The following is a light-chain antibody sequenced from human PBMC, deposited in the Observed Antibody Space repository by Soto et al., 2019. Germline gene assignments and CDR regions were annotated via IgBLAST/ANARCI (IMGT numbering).Light chain of an antibody. CDR1: QSISTW. CDR3: QQYNTFYS. CDR2: DAS. V-gene: IGKV1-5*01. Sequence: DIQMTQSPSTLSASVGDRVTITCRARQSISTWLAWYQQRPGKAPKLLIYDASSLESGVPSRFSGSGSGTEFTLTISSLQPDDFVTYYCQQYNTFYSFGQGTKLEIK. J-gene: IGKJ2*03.